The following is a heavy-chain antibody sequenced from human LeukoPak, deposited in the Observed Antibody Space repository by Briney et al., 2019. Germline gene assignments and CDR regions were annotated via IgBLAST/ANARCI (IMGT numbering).Heavy chain of an antibody. D-gene: IGHD1-1*01. CDR1: GGSISSGDYY. CDR3: ARERAAKTRFDY. Sequence: TSQTLSLTCTVSGGSISSGDYYWSWIRQPPGKGLESIGLMCYSGSTYYNPSLKSRVTISVDTSKNQFSLRLSSVTAADTAVYYCARERAAKTRFDYWGQGTLVTVSS. J-gene: IGHJ4*02. CDR2: MCYSGST. V-gene: IGHV4-30-4*01.